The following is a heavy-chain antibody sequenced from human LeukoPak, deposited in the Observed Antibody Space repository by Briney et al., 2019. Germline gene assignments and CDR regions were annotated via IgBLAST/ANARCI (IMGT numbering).Heavy chain of an antibody. CDR1: GYSISSGYY. V-gene: IGHV4-38-2*02. J-gene: IGHJ3*02. CDR3: ARSDGYGLVGI. D-gene: IGHD5-18*01. CDR2: IYHSGST. Sequence: SETLSLTCTVSGYSISSGYYWGWIRQPPGKGLEWIGSIYHSGSTYYNPSLKSRVIIMTDTPKNHFSLTLSSVTAADTAVYYCARSDGYGLVGIWGQGTMVTVSS.